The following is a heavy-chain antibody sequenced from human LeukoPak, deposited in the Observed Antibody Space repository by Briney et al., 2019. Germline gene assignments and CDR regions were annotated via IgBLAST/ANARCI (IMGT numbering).Heavy chain of an antibody. J-gene: IGHJ4*02. D-gene: IGHD5-24*01. V-gene: IGHV1-69*04. CDR3: ANLPRDGLHALDY. Sequence: ASVKVSCKASGGTFSSYAISWVRQAPGQGLEWMGRIIPILGIANYAQKFQGRVTITADKSTSTAYMELSSLRSEDTAVYYCANLPRDGLHALDYWGQGTLVTVSS. CDR1: GGTFSSYA. CDR2: IIPILGIA.